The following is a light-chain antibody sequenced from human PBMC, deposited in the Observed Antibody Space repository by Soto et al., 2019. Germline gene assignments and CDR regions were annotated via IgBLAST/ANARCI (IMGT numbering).Light chain of an antibody. CDR2: EAT. V-gene: IGLV2-23*01. CDR3: SKERAHTHVV. J-gene: IGLJ2*01. Sequence: QSALTQPASVSGSPGQSITISCTGTSSDVGSYDLVSWYQQHPGKAPKLVIYEATQRASGISDRFSGSESGNTASLTISGLQAEDEADYYCSKERAHTHVVFGGGTKLTVL. CDR1: SSDVGSYDL.